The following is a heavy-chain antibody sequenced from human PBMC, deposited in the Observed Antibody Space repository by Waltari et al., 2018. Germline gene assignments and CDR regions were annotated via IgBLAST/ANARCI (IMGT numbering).Heavy chain of an antibody. CDR2: ISTRSTSK. V-gene: IGHV3-48*01. CDR1: GITFSYYS. Sequence: DVQLVESGGDLVQPGGSLRLSCAASGITFSYYSLNWVRQAPGEGLEWVAYISTRSTSKDYADCVRGRFTISRDNAKNSLCLQMNSLTAEDTGVYYCASEYSSGWATNHWGQGTLVTVSS. D-gene: IGHD6-19*01. J-gene: IGHJ4*02. CDR3: ASEYSSGWATNH.